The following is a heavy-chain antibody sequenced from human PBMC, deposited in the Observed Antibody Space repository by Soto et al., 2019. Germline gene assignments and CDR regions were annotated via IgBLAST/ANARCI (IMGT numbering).Heavy chain of an antibody. J-gene: IGHJ6*02. CDR3: ARGGYSGYDYPFYYYYYGMDV. Sequence: GGSLGLSCAASGFTFSSYSMNWVRQAPGKGLEWVSYISSSSSTIYYADSVKGRFTISRDNAKNSLYLQMNSLRDEDTAVYYCARGGYSGYDYPFYYYYYGMDVWGQGTTVTVSS. CDR1: GFTFSSYS. D-gene: IGHD5-12*01. V-gene: IGHV3-48*02. CDR2: ISSSSSTI.